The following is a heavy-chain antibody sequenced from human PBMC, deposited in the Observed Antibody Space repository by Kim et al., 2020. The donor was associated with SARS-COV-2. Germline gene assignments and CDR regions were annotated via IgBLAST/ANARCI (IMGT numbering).Heavy chain of an antibody. CDR2: VSQAGRT. J-gene: IGHJ6*02. V-gene: IGHV4-34*01. CDR3: ARLGKVLGEPRGYYGMDV. CDR1: GGSFDYY. D-gene: IGHD3-10*01. Sequence: SETLSLTCAVYGGSFDYYWTWIRQPPGKGLEWIGDVSQAGRTSYKPSLKSRVTISVDTSKNQFSLNLTSVTAADTAIYYCARLGKVLGEPRGYYGMDVWGRGTTVTVSS.